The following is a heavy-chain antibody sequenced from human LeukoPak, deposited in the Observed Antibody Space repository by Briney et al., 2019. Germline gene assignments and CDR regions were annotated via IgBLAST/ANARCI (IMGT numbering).Heavy chain of an antibody. CDR2: ISWNGGST. D-gene: IGHD6-6*01. CDR1: EFTFDDYG. V-gene: IGHV3-20*04. CDR3: AKGIAARPEGHFDY. J-gene: IGHJ4*02. Sequence: GGSLRLSCVASEFTFDDYGMNWVRQAPGKGLEWVSRISWNGGSTTYADSVKGRFTISRDNAKNSLYLQMNSLRAEDMALYYCAKGIAARPEGHFDYWSQGTLVTVSS.